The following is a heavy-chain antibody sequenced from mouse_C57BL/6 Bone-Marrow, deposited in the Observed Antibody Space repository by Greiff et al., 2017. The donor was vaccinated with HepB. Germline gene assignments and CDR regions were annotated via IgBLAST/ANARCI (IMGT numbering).Heavy chain of an antibody. D-gene: IGHD3-2*02. CDR2: IYPRSGNT. CDR1: GYTFTSYG. Sequence: VKVVESGAELARPGASVKLSCKASGYTFTSYGISWVKQRTGQGLEWIGEIYPRSGNTYYNEKFKGKATLTADKSSSTAYMELRSLTSDDSAVYFGARRAAQATPFAYWGQGTLVTVSA. J-gene: IGHJ3*01. V-gene: IGHV1-81*01. CDR3: ARRAAQATPFAY.